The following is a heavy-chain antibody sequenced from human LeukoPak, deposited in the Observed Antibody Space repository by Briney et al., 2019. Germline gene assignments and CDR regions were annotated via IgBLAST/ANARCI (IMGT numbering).Heavy chain of an antibody. Sequence: GGSLRLSCAASGFTFSSYSMNWVRQAPGKGLEWVSFISSGSIYIYYADSVKGRFTISRDNAKNSLYLQMNSLRAEDTAVYYCASSAGSATDLDFWGQGTLVTVSS. J-gene: IGHJ4*02. CDR3: ASSAGSATDLDF. D-gene: IGHD3-10*01. CDR2: ISSGSIYI. CDR1: GFTFSSYS. V-gene: IGHV3-21*01.